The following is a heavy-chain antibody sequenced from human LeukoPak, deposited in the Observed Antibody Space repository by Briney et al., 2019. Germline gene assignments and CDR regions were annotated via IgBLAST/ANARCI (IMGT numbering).Heavy chain of an antibody. CDR2: IIPIFGTA. J-gene: IGHJ4*02. V-gene: IGHV1-69*01. Sequence: SVNNTCKASGGTFSSYAISWVRQAPGQGLEWMGGIIPIFGTANYAQKFQGRVTITADESTSTAYKELSSLRSEDTAVYYCARAGAPQIVGATTGPFDYWGQGTLVTVSS. D-gene: IGHD1-26*01. CDR3: ARAGAPQIVGATTGPFDY. CDR1: GGTFSSYA.